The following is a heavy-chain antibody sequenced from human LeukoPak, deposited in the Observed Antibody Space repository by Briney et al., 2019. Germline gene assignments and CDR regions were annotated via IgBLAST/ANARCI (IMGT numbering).Heavy chain of an antibody. CDR1: GYTFTSYG. V-gene: IGHV1-8*03. J-gene: IGHJ6*03. CDR2: MNPNSGNT. D-gene: IGHD3-3*01. Sequence: ASVKVSCKASGYTFTSYGISWVRQATGQGLEWMGWMNPNSGNTGYAQKFQGRVTITRNTSISTAYMELSSLRSEDTAVYYCARVIDFWSGSYYYYYYYMDVWGKGTTVTVSS. CDR3: ARVIDFWSGSYYYYYYYMDV.